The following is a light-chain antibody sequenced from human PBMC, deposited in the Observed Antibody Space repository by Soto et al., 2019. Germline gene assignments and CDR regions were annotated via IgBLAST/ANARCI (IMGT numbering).Light chain of an antibody. J-gene: IGKJ3*01. V-gene: IGKV3-20*01. CDR2: GAS. CDR3: QQYGSSPLT. Sequence: EIVLTQSPGTLSLSPGERATLTCRASQSVTGSYLAWYQQKPGQAPRLLMYGASSRATGIPDRFSGSGSGTDFTLTISRLEPEDFAVYYCQQYGSSPLTFGPGTKVDIK. CDR1: QSVTGSY.